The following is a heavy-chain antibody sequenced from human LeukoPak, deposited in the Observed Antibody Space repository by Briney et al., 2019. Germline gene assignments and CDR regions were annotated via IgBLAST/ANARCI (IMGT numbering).Heavy chain of an antibody. V-gene: IGHV3-30*02. CDR3: AKARLVTTHFDY. Sequence: PGGSLRLSCAASGFTFSSYGMHWVRQAPGKGLEWVAFIRYDGSNKYYADSVKGRFTISRDNSKNTLYLQMNSLRAEDTAVYYCAKARLVTTHFDYWGQGTLVTVSS. D-gene: IGHD4-17*01. J-gene: IGHJ4*02. CDR2: IRYDGSNK. CDR1: GFTFSSYG.